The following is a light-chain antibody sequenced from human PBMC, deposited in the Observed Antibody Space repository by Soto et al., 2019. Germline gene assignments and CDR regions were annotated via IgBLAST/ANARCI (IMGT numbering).Light chain of an antibody. CDR3: AVWDDSFHVV. V-gene: IGLV1-44*01. CDR1: SSNVGSNT. J-gene: IGLJ2*01. CDR2: SNN. Sequence: QSVLTQPPSASGTPGQRVTISCSESSSNVGSNTVNWYQQLPGTAPKLLIYSNNRRPSGVPDRFSGSKSGTSASLAISGLQSEDEADYYCAVWDDSFHVVFGGGTKLTVL.